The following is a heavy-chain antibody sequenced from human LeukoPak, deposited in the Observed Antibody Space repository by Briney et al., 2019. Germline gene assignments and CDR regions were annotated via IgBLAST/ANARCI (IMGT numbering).Heavy chain of an antibody. V-gene: IGHV3-23*01. Sequence: GGSLRLSCATSGFTFSSYAMSWVRQAPGKGLEWVSAISGSGGSAYYADSVKGRFTISRDNSKSTLYLQMNSLRAEDTAVYYCAKGLEYMDVWGNGTTVTVSS. CDR1: GFTFSSYA. CDR3: AKGLEYMDV. J-gene: IGHJ6*03. CDR2: ISGSGGSA. D-gene: IGHD3-3*01.